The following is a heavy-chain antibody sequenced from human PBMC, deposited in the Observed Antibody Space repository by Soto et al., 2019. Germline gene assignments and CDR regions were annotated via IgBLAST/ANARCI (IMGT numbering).Heavy chain of an antibody. CDR3: ARHGYNYGGGYFDY. J-gene: IGHJ4*02. Sequence: EVQLVESGGGLVQPGGSLRLSCAASGVTVSSNYMSWVRQAPGKGLEWVSVIYSGGSTYYADSVKGRFTISRDNSKNTLYLQMNSLRAEETAVYYCARHGYNYGGGYFDYGGQGTLVTVSS. CDR1: GVTVSSNY. D-gene: IGHD5-18*01. V-gene: IGHV3-66*04. CDR2: IYSGGST.